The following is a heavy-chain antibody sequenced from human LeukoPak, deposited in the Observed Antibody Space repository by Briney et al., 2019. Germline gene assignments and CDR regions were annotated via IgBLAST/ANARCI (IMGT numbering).Heavy chain of an antibody. Sequence: GGSLRLSCAASGFTFSSCAMIWVRQPPGKGLEWVSAITGSGINTFYADSVKGRFTSSRDNSKNTLFLQMNSLRAEDTAVYYCAKSVWPLGYYYGMDVWGQGTTVTVSS. CDR3: AKSVWPLGYYYGMDV. D-gene: IGHD2-21*01. CDR2: ITGSGINT. CDR1: GFTFSSCA. V-gene: IGHV3-23*01. J-gene: IGHJ6*02.